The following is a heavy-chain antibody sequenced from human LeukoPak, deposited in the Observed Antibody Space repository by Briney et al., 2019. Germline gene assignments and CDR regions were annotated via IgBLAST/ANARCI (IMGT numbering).Heavy chain of an antibody. D-gene: IGHD3-22*01. Sequence: SVKVSCKASGGTFSSYAISWVRQAPGQGLEWMGGIIPIFGTANYAQKFQGRVTIPTDESTSTAYMELSSLRSEDTAVYYCAVKTNALHYDLWGQGTLVTVSS. V-gene: IGHV1-69*05. CDR1: GGTFSSYA. CDR2: IIPIFGTA. CDR3: AVKTNALHYDL. J-gene: IGHJ4*02.